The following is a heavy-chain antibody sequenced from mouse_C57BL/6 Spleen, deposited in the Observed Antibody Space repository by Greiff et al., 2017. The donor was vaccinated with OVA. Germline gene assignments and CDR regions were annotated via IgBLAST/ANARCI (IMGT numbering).Heavy chain of an antibody. CDR3: ARGSSSYWYFDV. J-gene: IGHJ1*03. Sequence: DVKLVESGGGLVKPGGSLKLSCAASGFTFSDYGMHWVRQAPEKGLEWVAYISSGSSTIYYADTVKGRFTISRDNAKNTLFLQMTSLRSEDTAMYYCARGSSSYWYFDVWGTGTTVTVSS. CDR2: ISSGSSTI. V-gene: IGHV5-17*01. D-gene: IGHD1-1*01. CDR1: GFTFSDYG.